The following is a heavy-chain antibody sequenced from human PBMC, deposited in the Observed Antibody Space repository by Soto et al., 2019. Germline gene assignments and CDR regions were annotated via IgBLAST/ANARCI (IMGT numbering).Heavy chain of an antibody. J-gene: IGHJ4*02. Sequence: ASAKVSCVASGYTFTSSCNSPVRQAPGQGLEWMGWISAYNGNTNYAQKLQGRVTMTTDTSTSTAYMELRSLRSDDTAVYYCARGMDILTEIDYWGQGTLVTVYS. V-gene: IGHV1-18*04. CDR1: GYTFTSSC. CDR3: ARGMDILTEIDY. D-gene: IGHD3-9*01. CDR2: ISAYNGNT.